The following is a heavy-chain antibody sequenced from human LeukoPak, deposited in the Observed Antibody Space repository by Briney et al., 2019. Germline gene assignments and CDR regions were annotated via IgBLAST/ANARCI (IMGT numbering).Heavy chain of an antibody. Sequence: GGSLRLSCAASGFTFSSYGMHWVRQAPGKGLEWVAVIWYDGSNKYYADSVKGRSTISRDNSKNTLYLQMNSLRAEDTAVYYCARLDSSGYYFPGVSDYWGQGTLVTVSS. J-gene: IGHJ4*02. CDR1: GFTFSSYG. V-gene: IGHV3-33*01. D-gene: IGHD3-22*01. CDR2: IWYDGSNK. CDR3: ARLDSSGYYFPGVSDY.